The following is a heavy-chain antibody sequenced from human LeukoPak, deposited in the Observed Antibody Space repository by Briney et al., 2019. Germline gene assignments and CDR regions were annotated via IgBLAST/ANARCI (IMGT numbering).Heavy chain of an antibody. D-gene: IGHD2-21*01. V-gene: IGHV4-31*11. CDR3: ARDNSASVFDY. J-gene: IGHJ4*02. CDR2: IYYSGST. CDR1: GGSFSGYY. Sequence: SETLSLTCAVYGGSFSGYYWSWIRQHPGKGLEWIGYIYYSGSTYYNPSLKSRVTISVDTSKNQFSLKLSSVTAADTAVYYCARDNSASVFDYWGQGTLVTVSS.